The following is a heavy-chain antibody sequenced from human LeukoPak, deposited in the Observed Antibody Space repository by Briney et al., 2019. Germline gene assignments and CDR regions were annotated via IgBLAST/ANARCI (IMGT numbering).Heavy chain of an antibody. CDR1: GGTFSSYA. J-gene: IGHJ4*02. CDR2: IIPIFGTA. CDR3: AKDVDYYDGSGYYVH. Sequence: ASVKVSCKASGGTFSSYAISWVRQAPGQGLEWMGGIIPIFGTANYAQKFQGRVTITADKSTSTAYMELSSLRSEDTAVYYCAKDVDYYDGSGYYVHWGQGTLVTVSS. V-gene: IGHV1-69*06. D-gene: IGHD3-22*01.